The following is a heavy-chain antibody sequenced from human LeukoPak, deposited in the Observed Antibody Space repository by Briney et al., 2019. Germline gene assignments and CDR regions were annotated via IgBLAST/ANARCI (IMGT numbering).Heavy chain of an antibody. J-gene: IGHJ4*02. V-gene: IGHV3-53*01. CDR1: GFTVITND. D-gene: IGHD3-16*01. CDR2: FYSDGNT. Sequence: GGSLTLSCAASGFTVITNDMTWVRQAPGKGLEWVSVFYSDGNTKYADSVQGRFTISRDNSKNTLYLEMNSLSPDDTAVYYCARGVEPLAANTLAYWGQGTLVTVSS. CDR3: ARGVEPLAANTLAY.